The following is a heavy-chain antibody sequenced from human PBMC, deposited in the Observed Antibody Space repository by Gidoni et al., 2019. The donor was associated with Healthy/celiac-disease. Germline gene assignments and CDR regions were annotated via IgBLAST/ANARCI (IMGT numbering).Heavy chain of an antibody. V-gene: IGHV3-21*01. CDR2: ISSSSSYI. J-gene: IGHJ4*02. D-gene: IGHD6-19*01. Sequence: EVQLVESGGGLVKPGGSLRLSCAASGFTFSSYSMNWVRQAPGKGLELVSSISSSSSYIDYADSVKGRFTISRDNAKNSLYLQMNSLRAEDTAVYYCARVPGQWLVREDYWGQGTLVTVSS. CDR3: ARVPGQWLVREDY. CDR1: GFTFSSYS.